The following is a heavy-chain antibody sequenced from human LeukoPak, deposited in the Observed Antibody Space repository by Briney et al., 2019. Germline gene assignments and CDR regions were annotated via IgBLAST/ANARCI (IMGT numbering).Heavy chain of an antibody. CDR1: GFTFSSYG. V-gene: IGHV3-33*01. CDR3: ARSSYSSSSSV. CDR2: IWYDGSNK. Sequence: GGSLRLSCAASGFTFSSYGMHWVRQAPGKGLEWVAVIWYDGSNKYYADSVKGRFTISRDNSKNTLYLQMNSLRAEDTAVYYCARSSYSSSSSVWGQGTMVTVSS. J-gene: IGHJ3*01. D-gene: IGHD6-6*01.